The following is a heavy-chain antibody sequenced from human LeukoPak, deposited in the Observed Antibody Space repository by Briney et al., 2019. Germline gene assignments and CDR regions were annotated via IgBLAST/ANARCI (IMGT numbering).Heavy chain of an antibody. CDR2: ISYDGGNE. D-gene: IGHD3-16*01. CDR3: GRAGFGELYPYVDS. Sequence: GKSLRLSCAASGFSLSRSAMHWVRQAPGKWREWVALISYDGGNEYYGDSVQGRFTVSRDNSKNTLYLQMSSLRADDTAVYYCGRAGFGELYPYVDSWGQGTLVSASS. V-gene: IGHV3-30*04. CDR1: GFSLSRSA. J-gene: IGHJ4*02.